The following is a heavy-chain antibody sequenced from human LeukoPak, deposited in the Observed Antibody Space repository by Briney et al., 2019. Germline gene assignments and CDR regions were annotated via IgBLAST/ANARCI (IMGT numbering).Heavy chain of an antibody. CDR2: IKSKTDGGTT. CDR3: TTNYDILTGYPDDAFDT. V-gene: IGHV3-15*01. D-gene: IGHD3-9*01. J-gene: IGHJ3*02. CDR1: GFTFSNAW. Sequence: GGSLRLSCAASGFTFSNAWMSWVRQAPGKGLEWVGRIKSKTDGGTTDYAAPVKGRFTISRDDSKNTLYLQMNSLKTEDTAVYYCTTNYDILTGYPDDAFDTWGQGTMVTVSS.